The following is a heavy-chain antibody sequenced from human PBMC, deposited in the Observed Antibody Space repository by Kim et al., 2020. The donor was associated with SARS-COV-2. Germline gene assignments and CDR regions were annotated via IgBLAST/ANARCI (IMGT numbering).Heavy chain of an antibody. CDR1: GGSISSSSYY. Sequence: SETLSLTCTVSGGSISSSSYYWGWIRQPPGKGLEWIGSIYYSGSTYYNPSLKSRVTISVDTSKNQFSLKLSSVTAADTAVYYCARALPGIAAAGWGQDKWFDPWGQGTLVTVSS. CDR2: IYYSGST. CDR3: ARALPGIAAAGWGQDKWFDP. D-gene: IGHD6-13*01. J-gene: IGHJ5*02. V-gene: IGHV4-39*01.